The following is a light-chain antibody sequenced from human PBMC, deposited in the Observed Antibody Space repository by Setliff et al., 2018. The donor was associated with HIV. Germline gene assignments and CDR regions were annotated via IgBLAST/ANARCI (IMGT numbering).Light chain of an antibody. CDR3: CSYAGSYTYV. Sequence: QSALTQPRSMSGSPGQSVTISCTGTSSDVDAYDYVSWYQHHPGKAPKLLIYDVSERPSGVPDRFSGSKSGNTASLTISGLQAEDEADYYCCSYAGSYTYVFGTGTKVIIL. CDR2: DVS. CDR1: SSDVDAYDY. J-gene: IGLJ1*01. V-gene: IGLV2-11*01.